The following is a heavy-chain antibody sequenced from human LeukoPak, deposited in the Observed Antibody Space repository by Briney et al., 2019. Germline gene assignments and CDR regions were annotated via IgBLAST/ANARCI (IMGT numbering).Heavy chain of an antibody. V-gene: IGHV4-38-2*02. D-gene: IGHD6-6*01. CDR3: ARGVTEGEYSSTGGFDY. CDR2: IYYSGST. Sequence: KPSETLSLTCTVSGYSISSGYYWGWIRQPPGKGLEWIGSIYYSGSTYYNPSLKSRVTISVDTSKNQFSLKLSSVTAADTAVYYCARGVTEGEYSSTGGFDYWGQGTLVTVSS. CDR1: GYSISSGYY. J-gene: IGHJ4*02.